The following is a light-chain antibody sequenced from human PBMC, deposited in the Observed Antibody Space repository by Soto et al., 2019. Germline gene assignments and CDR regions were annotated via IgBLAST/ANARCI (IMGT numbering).Light chain of an antibody. CDR3: QEYNSYSGT. CDR1: QSLGIW. CDR2: DAS. V-gene: IGKV1-5*01. J-gene: IGKJ1*01. Sequence: DIQMTQSPSTLSASVGDRVTITCRASQSLGIWLAWHQQKPGTAPKLLIYDASTLKSGVPSRFSGSGSGTKFTLTISSLQPDDFATYYCQEYNSYSGTFGQGTKVDIK.